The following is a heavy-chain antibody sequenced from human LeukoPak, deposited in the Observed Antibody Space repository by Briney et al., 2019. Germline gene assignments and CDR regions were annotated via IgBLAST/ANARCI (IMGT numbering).Heavy chain of an antibody. Sequence: SVKVSCKASGGTFSSYAINWVRQAPGQGLEWMGGIIPIFGTANYAQKFQGRVTITADKSTSTAYMELSSLRSEDTAVYYCAREGVVPAAQSYYGMDVWGQGTTVTVSS. J-gene: IGHJ6*02. CDR1: GGTFSSYA. V-gene: IGHV1-69*06. D-gene: IGHD2-2*01. CDR2: IIPIFGTA. CDR3: AREGVVPAAQSYYGMDV.